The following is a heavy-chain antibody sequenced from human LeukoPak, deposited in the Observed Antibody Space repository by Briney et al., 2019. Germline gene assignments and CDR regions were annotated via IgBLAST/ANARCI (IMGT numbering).Heavy chain of an antibody. V-gene: IGHV4-34*01. D-gene: IGHD3-10*01. J-gene: IGHJ4*01. CDR3: ARLSAMLRGPEPFYYFEH. CDR1: GGSFSGYY. Sequence: SETLSLTCAVYGGSFSGYYWSWIRQPPGKGLEWIGEINHSGSTNYNPSLKSRVTISVDTSKNQFSLKLSSVTAADTAVYYCARLSAMLRGPEPFYYFEHWGQGTLVTVSS. CDR2: INHSGST.